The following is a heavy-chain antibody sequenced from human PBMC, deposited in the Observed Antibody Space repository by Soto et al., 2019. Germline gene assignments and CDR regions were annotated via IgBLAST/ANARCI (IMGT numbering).Heavy chain of an antibody. CDR1: GYTFTSYA. Sequence: ASVKVSCKASGYTFTSYAMHWVRQAPGQGLEWMGWISPYDDKTIYAQKLQGRVTMTTDTSTSTAYMELRSLRSDDTAVYFCAREAPPEDYWGQGTLVTVSS. CDR3: AREAPPEDY. J-gene: IGHJ4*02. V-gene: IGHV1-18*01. CDR2: ISPYDDKT.